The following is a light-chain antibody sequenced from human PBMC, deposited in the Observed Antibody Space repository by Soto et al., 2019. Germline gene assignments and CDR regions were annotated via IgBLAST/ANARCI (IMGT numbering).Light chain of an antibody. CDR2: KAS. V-gene: IGKV1-39*01. Sequence: DIQMKQSPSTVSASVRQRVTXXSRASQHLGDWLDWYQQKPGKAPKLLIYKASSLQSGVPSRFSGSGSGTDFTLTISSLQPEDFATYYCQQSYSTPITFGQGTRLEI. J-gene: IGKJ5*01. CDR3: QQSYSTPIT. CDR1: QHLGDW.